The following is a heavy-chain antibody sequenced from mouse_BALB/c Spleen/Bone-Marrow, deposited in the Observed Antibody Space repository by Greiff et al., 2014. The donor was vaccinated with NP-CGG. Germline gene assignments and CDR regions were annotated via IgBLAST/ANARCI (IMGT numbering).Heavy chain of an antibody. J-gene: IGHJ3*01. CDR1: GYTFTDYK. Sequence: QVQLKESGAELVRPGTSVTLSCKASGYTFTDYKMHWVKQTPVHGLEWIGLIDPETGGNAYNQKFKGKATLTADKSSSTAYMDLRSLTSEDSAVYYCTIVAYWGQGTLVAVSA. CDR3: TIVAY. CDR2: IDPETGGN. V-gene: IGHV1-15*01.